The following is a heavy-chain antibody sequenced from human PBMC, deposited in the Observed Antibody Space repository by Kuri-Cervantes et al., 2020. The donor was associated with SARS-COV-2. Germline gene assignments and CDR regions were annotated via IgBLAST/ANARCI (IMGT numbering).Heavy chain of an antibody. V-gene: IGHV3-30-3*01. J-gene: IGHJ4*02. Sequence: GESLKISCAASGFTFSSYAMHWVRQAPGKGLEWVAVISYDGSNKYYADSVKGRFTISRDNSKNTLYLQMNSLRAEDTAVYFCARERHGAAGGHFDYWGQGTVVTVSS. CDR1: GFTFSSYA. CDR2: ISYDGSNK. CDR3: ARERHGAAGGHFDY. D-gene: IGHD6-13*01.